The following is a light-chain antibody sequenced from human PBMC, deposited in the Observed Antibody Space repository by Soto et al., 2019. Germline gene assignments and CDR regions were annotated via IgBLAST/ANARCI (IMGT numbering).Light chain of an antibody. CDR3: QKYNNWPPA. CDR1: QSVGNS. V-gene: IGKV3-11*01. Sequence: EIVLTQSPATLSLSPGERATLSCRASQSVGNSLAWYRQKPGQAPRLLIYDASNRAAGVPARFSGSASGTDFTLTISSLEPEDFAIYYCQKYNNWPPAFGQGTKVDIK. J-gene: IGKJ1*01. CDR2: DAS.